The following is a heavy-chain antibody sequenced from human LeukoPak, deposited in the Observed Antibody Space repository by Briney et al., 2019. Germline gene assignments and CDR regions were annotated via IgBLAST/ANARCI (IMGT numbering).Heavy chain of an antibody. V-gene: IGHV1-2*02. D-gene: IGHD5-24*01. CDR1: GYTFTGYY. CDR2: INPNSGGT. J-gene: IGHJ4*02. CDR3: ARVEMATIRWDY. Sequence: ASVKVSCKASGYTFTGYYMHWVRQAPGQGLEWMGWINPNSGGTNYAQKFQGGVTMTRDTSISTAYMELSRLRSDDTAVYYCARVEMATIRWDYWGQGTLVTVSS.